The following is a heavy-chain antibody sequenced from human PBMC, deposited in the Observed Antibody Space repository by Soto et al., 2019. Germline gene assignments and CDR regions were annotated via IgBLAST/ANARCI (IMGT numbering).Heavy chain of an antibody. V-gene: IGHV4-59*08. CDR1: GGSISSYY. Sequence: PSETLSITCTVSGGSISSYYWSWTRQPPGKGLEWIGYIYYSGSTNYNPSLKSRVTISVDTSKNQFSLKLSSVTAADTAVYYCARHHYDFWSGSSLGYYYYYMDVWGKGTTVTVSS. D-gene: IGHD3-3*01. CDR3: ARHHYDFWSGSSLGYYYYYMDV. J-gene: IGHJ6*03. CDR2: IYYSGST.